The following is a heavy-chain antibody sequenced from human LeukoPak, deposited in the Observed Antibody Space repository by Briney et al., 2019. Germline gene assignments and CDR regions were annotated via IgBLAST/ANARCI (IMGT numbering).Heavy chain of an antibody. V-gene: IGHV3-23*01. D-gene: IGHD1-26*01. CDR2: ISGSGGNT. Sequence: PGGSLRLSCAASGFTFSSYAMSWVRQAPGKGLEWVSAISGSGGNTFYADSVKGRFTISRDNSKNTLYLQMNGLSADDTAVYYCGKDLQGYYRVCDYWGQGTLVTVSS. CDR3: GKDLQGYYRVCDY. J-gene: IGHJ4*02. CDR1: GFTFSSYA.